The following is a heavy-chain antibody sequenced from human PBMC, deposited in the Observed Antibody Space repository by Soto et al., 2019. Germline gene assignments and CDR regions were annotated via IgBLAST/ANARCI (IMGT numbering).Heavy chain of an antibody. D-gene: IGHD1-26*01. CDR2: ITVSGDNI. CDR3: ARDLGLLQSLFDY. J-gene: IGHJ4*02. Sequence: GGSLRLSCSASGFSFNSFNMNWIRRAPGRGLAWVASITVSGDNIYYGDSVQGRFTISRDNSKRSVFLDLNSLRVEDTAVYYCARDLGLLQSLFDYWGQGTLVTVSS. CDR1: GFSFNSFN. V-gene: IGHV3-21*01.